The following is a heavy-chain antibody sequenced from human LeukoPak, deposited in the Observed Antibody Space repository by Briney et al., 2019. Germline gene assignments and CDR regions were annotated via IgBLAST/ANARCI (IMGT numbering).Heavy chain of an antibody. Sequence: ASXXVSCKASGYTFTSYDINWVRQATGEGGEGMGSINPYSGNTAFPQQFPGRVTMTRNPSIITAYMELSSLRSEDTAVYYCARVEQGEWELLGYWGQGTLVTVSS. D-gene: IGHD1-26*01. J-gene: IGHJ4*02. CDR3: ARVEQGEWELLGY. CDR1: GYTFTSYD. V-gene: IGHV1-8*01. CDR2: INPYSGNT.